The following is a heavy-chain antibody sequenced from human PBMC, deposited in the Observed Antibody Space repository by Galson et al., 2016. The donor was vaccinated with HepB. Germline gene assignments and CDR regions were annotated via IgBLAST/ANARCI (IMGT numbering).Heavy chain of an antibody. D-gene: IGHD3/OR15-3a*01. V-gene: IGHV1-2*02. CDR1: GYIFIGYS. J-gene: IGHJ4*02. CDR3: ARAEGYSDFWNGPKNYYFDY. Sequence: SVKVSCKASGYIFIGYSLHWVRQAPGQGLEWMGWINPHSGGTNYTQEFQGRVTMTRDTSITTVYMELSRLRSDDTAVYYCARAEGYSDFWNGPKNYYFDYWGQGTLVTVSS. CDR2: INPHSGGT.